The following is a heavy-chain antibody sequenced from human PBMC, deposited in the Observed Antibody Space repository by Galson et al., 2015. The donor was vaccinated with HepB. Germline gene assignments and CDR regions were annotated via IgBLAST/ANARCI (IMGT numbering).Heavy chain of an antibody. CDR1: GFTFSSYA. J-gene: IGHJ4*02. CDR3: AKDEVRYSYGSPLFDY. D-gene: IGHD5-18*01. CDR2: ISGSGGST. V-gene: IGHV3-23*01. Sequence: SLRLSCAASGFTFSSYAMSWVRQAPGKGLEWVSAISGSGGSTYYADSVKGRFTISRDNSKNTLYLQMNSLRAEDTAVYYCAKDEVRYSYGSPLFDYWGQGTLVTVSS.